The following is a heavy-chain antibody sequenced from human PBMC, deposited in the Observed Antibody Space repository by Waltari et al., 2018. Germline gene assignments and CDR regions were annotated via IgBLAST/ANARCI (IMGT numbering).Heavy chain of an antibody. V-gene: IGHV3-33*01. Sequence: QVQLLESGGGVVQSGRSLRLSCAASGFTFSSYAMHWVRQAPGKGLEWVALIWYDGSKKYSADSVKGRFTVSRDNSNNMLYLQMDSLRVEDTAVYYCATDFCSSTSCHYPYYFFGMDVWGQGTTAIVSS. CDR2: IWYDGSKK. CDR1: GFTFSSYA. D-gene: IGHD2-2*01. J-gene: IGHJ6*02. CDR3: ATDFCSSTSCHYPYYFFGMDV.